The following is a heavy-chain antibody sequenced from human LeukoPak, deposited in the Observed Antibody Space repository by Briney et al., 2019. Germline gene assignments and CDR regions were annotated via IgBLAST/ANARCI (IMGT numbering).Heavy chain of an antibody. CDR3: ARDSITMVRGPNWFDP. CDR2: IYTSGST. Sequence: PSETLSLTCTVSGGSISSYYWSWVRHPAGKGLEWIGRIYTSGSTNYNPPLKSRVTMSVDTSKNQFSLKLSSVTAADTAVYYCARDSITMVRGPNWFDPWGQGTLVTVSS. J-gene: IGHJ5*02. V-gene: IGHV4-4*07. CDR1: GGSISSYY. D-gene: IGHD3-10*01.